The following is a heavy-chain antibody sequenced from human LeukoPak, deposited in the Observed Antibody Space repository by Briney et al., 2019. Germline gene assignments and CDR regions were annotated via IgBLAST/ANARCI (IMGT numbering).Heavy chain of an antibody. D-gene: IGHD6-19*01. CDR3: ARVRSSGWRLVDY. Sequence: SETLSLTCTVSGGSISSSSYYWGWVRQPPGKGLEWIGSIYYSGSTYYNPSLKSRVTISVDTSKNQFSLKLSSVTAADTAVYYCARVRSSGWRLVDYWGQGTLVTVSS. J-gene: IGHJ4*02. V-gene: IGHV4-39*01. CDR1: GGSISSSSYY. CDR2: IYYSGST.